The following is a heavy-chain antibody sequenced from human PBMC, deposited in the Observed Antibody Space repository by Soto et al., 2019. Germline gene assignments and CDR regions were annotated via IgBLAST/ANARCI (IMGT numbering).Heavy chain of an antibody. CDR2: ISYDGSNK. CDR3: ARDLGSYYDSSGYYWYLDY. V-gene: IGHV3-30-3*01. J-gene: IGHJ4*02. Sequence: QVQLVESGGGVVQPGRSLRLSCAASGFTFSSYAMHWVRQAPGKGLEWVAVISYDGSNKYYADSVKGRFTISRDNSKNTLYLQMNSLRAEDTAVYYCARDLGSYYDSSGYYWYLDYWGQVTLVTVSS. CDR1: GFTFSSYA. D-gene: IGHD3-22*01.